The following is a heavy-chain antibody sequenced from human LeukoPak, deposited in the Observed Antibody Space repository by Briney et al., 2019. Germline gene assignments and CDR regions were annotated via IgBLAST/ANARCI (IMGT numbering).Heavy chain of an antibody. D-gene: IGHD2-15*01. J-gene: IGHJ4*02. V-gene: IGHV4-31*03. CDR1: GASISSGTYY. CDR3: ARVGSRDTFHSDY. Sequence: SETLSLTCTVSGASISSGTYYWGWIRQHPGKGLEWIGYIYYTGTTDYNPSLKSRVTISRDTSKNQFSLSLSSVTAADTAVFYCARVGSRDTFHSDYWGQGTLVTVSS. CDR2: IYYTGTT.